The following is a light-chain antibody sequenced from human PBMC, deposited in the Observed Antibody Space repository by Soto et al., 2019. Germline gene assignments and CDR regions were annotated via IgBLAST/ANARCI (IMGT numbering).Light chain of an antibody. CDR1: QGISTW. Sequence: DIQMTQSPSSVSASVGDRVTIACRASQGISTWLVWYQQKPGKAPKVLIYHASNLQSGVPSRFSGSGSGTEFTLTISSLQPEDFATYYCQQLNSYPWTFGQGTKVDIK. CDR2: HAS. CDR3: QQLNSYPWT. V-gene: IGKV1-12*01. J-gene: IGKJ1*01.